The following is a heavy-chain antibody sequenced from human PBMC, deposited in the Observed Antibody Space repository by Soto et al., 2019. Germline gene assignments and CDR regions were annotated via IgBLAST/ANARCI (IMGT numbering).Heavy chain of an antibody. CDR2: IIPIFGTA. J-gene: IGHJ4*02. V-gene: IGHV1-69*06. CDR3: ATSAKGGIAAGFDY. D-gene: IGHD6-13*01. CDR1: GGTFSSYA. Sequence: GASVKVSCKASGGTFSSYAISWVRQAPGQGLEWMGGIIPIFGTANYAQKFQGRVTITADKSTSTAYMELSSLRSEDTAVYYCATSAKGGIAAGFDYWGQGTLVTVS.